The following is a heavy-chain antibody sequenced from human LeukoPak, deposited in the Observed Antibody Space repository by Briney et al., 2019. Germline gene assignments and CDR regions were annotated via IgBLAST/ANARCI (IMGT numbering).Heavy chain of an antibody. CDR3: ARDSGYGGNPGYYFDY. V-gene: IGHV1-69*05. CDR1: GGTFSSYA. Sequence: GASVTVSCKASGGTFSSYAISWVRQAPGQGLEWMGGIIPIFGTANYAQKFQGRVTITTDESTSTAYMELSSLRSEDTAVYYCARDSGYGGNPGYYFDYWGQGTLVTVSS. CDR2: IIPIFGTA. J-gene: IGHJ4*02. D-gene: IGHD4-23*01.